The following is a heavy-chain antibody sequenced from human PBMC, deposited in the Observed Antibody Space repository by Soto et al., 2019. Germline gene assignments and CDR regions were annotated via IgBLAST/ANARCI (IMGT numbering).Heavy chain of an antibody. CDR2: IHYSGST. D-gene: IGHD4-17*01. CDR1: GGSISSYY. V-gene: IGHV4-59*01. J-gene: IGHJ4*02. CDR3: ARVRAPTVTHIPEYYFDY. Sequence: SETLSLTCTVSGGSISSYYWSWIRQPPGKGLEWIGYIHYSGSTNYNPSLKRRVTISVDTSKNQFSLKLSSVTAADTAVYYCARVRAPTVTHIPEYYFDYWGQGTLVTVSS.